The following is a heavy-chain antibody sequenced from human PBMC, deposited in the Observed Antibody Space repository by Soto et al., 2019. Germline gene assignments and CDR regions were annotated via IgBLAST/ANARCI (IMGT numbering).Heavy chain of an antibody. Sequence: GTSAELSWEASGDTFTGCSMHWVRQSPGQGLEWMGWINPNSGGTNYAQKFQGRVTMTRDTSISTAYMELSRLRSDDTAVYYCARLKRIVGATAHWGQGTLVTLSS. CDR3: ARLKRIVGATAH. CDR1: GDTFTGCS. CDR2: INPNSGGT. D-gene: IGHD1-26*01. V-gene: IGHV1-2*02. J-gene: IGHJ4*02.